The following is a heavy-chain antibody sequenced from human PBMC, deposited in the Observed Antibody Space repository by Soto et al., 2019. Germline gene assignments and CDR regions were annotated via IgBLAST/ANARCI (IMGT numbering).Heavy chain of an antibody. CDR3: ASSRNYDFWSGFLDY. CDR1: GDTFSSYT. Sequence: SVKVSCKASGDTFSSYTINWVRQAPGQGLEWMGRIIPFLDITNYAQSFQGGITITADKSTSTAYMELSSLRSEDTAVYYCASSRNYDFWSGFLDYWGQGTLVTVSS. CDR2: IIPFLDIT. J-gene: IGHJ4*02. D-gene: IGHD3-3*01. V-gene: IGHV1-69*02.